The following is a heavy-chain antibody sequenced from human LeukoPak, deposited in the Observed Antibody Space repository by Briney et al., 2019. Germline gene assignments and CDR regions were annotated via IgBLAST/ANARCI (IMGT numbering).Heavy chain of an antibody. V-gene: IGHV3-48*02. CDR2: ISSGSSTI. CDR1: GFTFSTYX. J-gene: IGHJ4*02. CDR3: ARDFDL. Sequence: GGSLRLSCAXSGFTFSTYXXXXXXXAPGKGLEWVSYISSGSSTIYYADSVKXXXXXSRDNARNSLYLQMNSLRDEDTAVYYCARDFDLWGQGTLVTVSS.